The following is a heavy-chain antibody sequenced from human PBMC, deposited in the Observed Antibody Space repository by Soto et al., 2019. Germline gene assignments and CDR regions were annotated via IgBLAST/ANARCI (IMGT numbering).Heavy chain of an antibody. Sequence: EVQLLESGGGLVQPGGSLRLSCAASGFSFSSYAMSWVRQAPGKGLEWVSAISDGGGSTYYADSVKGRFTISRDNSKNTLNLQMNSLRAEDTAVYYCATEYYYDSGGYYPNWGQGTLVTVSS. V-gene: IGHV3-23*01. D-gene: IGHD3-22*01. CDR2: ISDGGGST. J-gene: IGHJ4*02. CDR3: ATEYYYDSGGYYPN. CDR1: GFSFSSYA.